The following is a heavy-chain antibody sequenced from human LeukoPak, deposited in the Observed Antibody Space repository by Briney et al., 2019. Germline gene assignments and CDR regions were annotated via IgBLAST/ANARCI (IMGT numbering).Heavy chain of an antibody. CDR2: IIPIFGTA. V-gene: IGHV1-69*05. D-gene: IGHD6-19*01. CDR3: ARGSSSGWYGAFDI. J-gene: IGHJ3*02. Sequence: SVKVSCKTSGGTFSSYAISWVRQAPGQGLEWMGGIIPIFGTANYAQKFQGRVTITTDESTSTAYMELSSLRSEDTAVYYCARGSSSGWYGAFDIWGQGTMVTVSS. CDR1: GGTFSSYA.